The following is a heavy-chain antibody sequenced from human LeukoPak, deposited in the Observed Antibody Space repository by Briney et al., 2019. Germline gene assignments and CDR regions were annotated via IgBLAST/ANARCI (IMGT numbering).Heavy chain of an antibody. CDR2: ISYDGSNK. Sequence: GGSLRLSCAASGFTFSSYAMHWVRQTPRKGLEWVAVISYDGSNKYYAGSVKGRFTISRDNSKNTLYLQMNSLRAEDTAVYYCAKAYDYYDSSGYHWGQGTLVTVSS. J-gene: IGHJ5*02. D-gene: IGHD3-22*01. CDR3: AKAYDYYDSSGYH. V-gene: IGHV3-30-3*01. CDR1: GFTFSSYA.